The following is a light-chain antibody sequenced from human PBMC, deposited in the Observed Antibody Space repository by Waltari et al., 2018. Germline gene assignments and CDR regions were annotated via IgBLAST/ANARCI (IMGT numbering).Light chain of an antibody. CDR2: TVS. CDR1: QSLLHSNGNTY. J-gene: IGKJ1*01. CDR3: MQGTHWPRT. V-gene: IGKV2-30*02. Sequence: DVVLTQSPLSLPVTLGQPASISCRSSQSLLHSNGNTYLIWFQQRPGQSPRRLIYTVSTRDSGVPDRFSGSGSGTDFTLKISRVEAEDVGVYYCMQGTHWPRTFGQGTKVEIK.